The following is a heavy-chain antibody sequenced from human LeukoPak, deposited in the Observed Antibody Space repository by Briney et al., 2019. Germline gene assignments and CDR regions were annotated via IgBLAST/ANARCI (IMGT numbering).Heavy chain of an antibody. D-gene: IGHD3-10*01. CDR1: GYTFTSYG. J-gene: IGHJ5*02. Sequence: PGASVKVSCKASGYTFTSYGISWVRQAPGQGLEWMGWISAYNGNTNYAQKLQGRVTMTTDTSTSTAYMELRSLRSDDTAVYYCARDPEYYYGSGRAYWFDPWGQGTLVTVSS. V-gene: IGHV1-18*01. CDR3: ARDPEYYYGSGRAYWFDP. CDR2: ISAYNGNT.